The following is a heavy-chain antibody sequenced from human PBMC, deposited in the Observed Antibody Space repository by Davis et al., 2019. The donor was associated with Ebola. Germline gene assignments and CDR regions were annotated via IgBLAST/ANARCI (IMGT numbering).Heavy chain of an antibody. D-gene: IGHD3-22*01. Sequence: ASSVTVSCKASGYTFTSYYLHWVRQAPGQGLEWMGIINPSGCSTRYAQKLQGRVTMSRDTSTSTVYMELSSLRSEDTAVYYCARGGVYYDSSGPSAYWGQGTLVTVSS. CDR1: GYTFTSYY. V-gene: IGHV1-46*01. J-gene: IGHJ4*02. CDR2: INPSGCST. CDR3: ARGGVYYDSSGPSAY.